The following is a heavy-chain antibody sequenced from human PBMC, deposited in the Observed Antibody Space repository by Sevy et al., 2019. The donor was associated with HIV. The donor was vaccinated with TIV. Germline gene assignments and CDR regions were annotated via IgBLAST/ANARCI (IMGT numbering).Heavy chain of an antibody. CDR1: GGSISNSAYY. CDR3: ARWTMGITMIQGEFDS. CDR2: IYYIGNT. Sequence: SETLSLTCTVSGGSISNSAYYWGWIRPPPGKGLEWIGNIYYIGNTYYKPSLKSRVTISVDTSKTHFSLKLTSVTAADTAVYYCARWTMGITMIQGEFDSWGQGTLVTVSS. D-gene: IGHD3-10*01. V-gene: IGHV4-39*02. J-gene: IGHJ5*01.